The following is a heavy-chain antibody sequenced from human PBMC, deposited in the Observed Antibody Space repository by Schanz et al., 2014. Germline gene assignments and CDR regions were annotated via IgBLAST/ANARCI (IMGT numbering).Heavy chain of an antibody. J-gene: IGHJ4*02. CDR1: GYTFPSYG. D-gene: IGHD2-8*02. CDR2: INPNSGAT. V-gene: IGHV1-2*02. CDR3: ARGLVRYFAY. Sequence: QVQLVQSGSEVKKPGASVKVSCKASGYTFPSYGISWVRQAPGQGLEWMGWINPNSGATIYAQNFQGRVTMTRDTSISTAYMELSRLRSDDTAVYYCARGLVRYFAYWGQGTLVTVSS.